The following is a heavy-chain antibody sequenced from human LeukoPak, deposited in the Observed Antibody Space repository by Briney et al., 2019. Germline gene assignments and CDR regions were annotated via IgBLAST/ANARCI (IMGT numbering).Heavy chain of an antibody. CDR1: GGCISSSY. V-gene: IGHV4-59*01. Sequence: KPSETLSLTCTVSGGCISSSYWSWIRLPPGKGLEWIGYIYYSGITNYNPSLKSRVTISLDTSKNQFSLKLNSVTAADTAVYYCARASGAFDYWGQGALVTVSS. J-gene: IGHJ4*02. CDR3: ARASGAFDY. CDR2: IYYSGIT.